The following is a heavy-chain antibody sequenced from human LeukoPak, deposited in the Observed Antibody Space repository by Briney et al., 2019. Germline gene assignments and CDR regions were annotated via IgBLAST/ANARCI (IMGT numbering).Heavy chain of an antibody. Sequence: GASVKVSCKASGYTFTGYYMHWVRQAPGQGLEWMGWINPNSGGTNYAQKFQGRVTMTRDTSISTAYMELSRLRSDDTAVYYCARAGGRYYYDSSGCLFDYWGQGTLVTVSS. J-gene: IGHJ4*02. CDR3: ARAGGRYYYDSSGCLFDY. V-gene: IGHV1-2*02. D-gene: IGHD3-22*01. CDR2: INPNSGGT. CDR1: GYTFTGYY.